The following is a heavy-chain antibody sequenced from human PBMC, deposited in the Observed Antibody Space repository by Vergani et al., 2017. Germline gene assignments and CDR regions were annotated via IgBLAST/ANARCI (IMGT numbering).Heavy chain of an antibody. CDR1: GFTFSSYS. J-gene: IGHJ6*03. V-gene: IGHV3-48*01. CDR3: ARDRHDWLPLGAYYYYMDV. D-gene: IGHD3-9*01. CDR2: ISSSSSTI. Sequence: EVQLVESGGGLVQPGGSLRLSCAASGFTFSSYSMNWVRQAPGKGLEWVSYISSSSSTIYYADSVKGRFTISRDNAKNSLYLQMNSLRAEDTAVYYCARDRHDWLPLGAYYYYMDVWGKGTTVTVSS.